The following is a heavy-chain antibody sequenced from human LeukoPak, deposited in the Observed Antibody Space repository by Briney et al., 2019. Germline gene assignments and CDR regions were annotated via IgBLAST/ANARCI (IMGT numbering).Heavy chain of an antibody. CDR1: GYTFTGYY. CDR2: INPNTGDT. CDR3: AIHLMLPSYDY. D-gene: IGHD2-8*01. V-gene: IGHV1-2*02. J-gene: IGHJ4*02. Sequence: ASVKVSCKASGYTFTGYYMHWVRQAPGQGLEWMGWINPNTGDTIYAQKFQDRVTLTRDTSISTAYMELSRLTSDDTALYYCAIHLMLPSYDYWSQGSLVTVSS.